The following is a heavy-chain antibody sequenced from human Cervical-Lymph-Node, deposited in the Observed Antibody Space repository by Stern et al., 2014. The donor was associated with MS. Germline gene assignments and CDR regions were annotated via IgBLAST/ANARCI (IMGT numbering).Heavy chain of an antibody. D-gene: IGHD6-25*01. Sequence: VQLVEPGAEVKKTGSSGKVSCKASGGTFSSYAISWGRQAPGPGLEWMGGIIPIFGTANYAQKFQGRVTITADESTSTAYMELSSLRSEDTAVYYCAADDGKAAFDYWGQGTLVTVSS. CDR2: IIPIFGTA. J-gene: IGHJ4*02. V-gene: IGHV1-69*01. CDR3: AADDGKAAFDY. CDR1: GGTFSSYA.